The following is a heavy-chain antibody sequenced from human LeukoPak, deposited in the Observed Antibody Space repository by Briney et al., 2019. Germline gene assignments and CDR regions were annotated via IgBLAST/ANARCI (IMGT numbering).Heavy chain of an antibody. V-gene: IGHV4-39*01. J-gene: IGHJ3*02. Sequence: SETLSLTCTVSGGSISSSSYYWGWIRQPPGKGLEWIGSIYYSGSTYYNPSLKSRVTISVYTSKNQFSLKLSSVTAADTAVYYCARPRGEDFWTVMGAFDIWGQGTMVTVSS. CDR2: IYYSGST. CDR1: GGSISSSSYY. D-gene: IGHD3/OR15-3a*01. CDR3: ARPRGEDFWTVMGAFDI.